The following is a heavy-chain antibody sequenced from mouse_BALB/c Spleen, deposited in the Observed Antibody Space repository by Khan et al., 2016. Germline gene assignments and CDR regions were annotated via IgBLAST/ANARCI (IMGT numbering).Heavy chain of an antibody. CDR1: GYTFTNYG. V-gene: IGHV9-3-1*01. D-gene: IGHD1-1*01. Sequence: QIQLVQSGPELKKPGKTVKISCKASGYTFTNYGMNWVKQAPGKGLKWMGWINTYSGESTYADDFKGRFAFSLETSANTAYLQIYNPKNEDTATYFCARYRYYYGSSRYFDVWGAGTTVTVSS. CDR2: INTYSGES. CDR3: ARYRYYYGSSRYFDV. J-gene: IGHJ1*01.